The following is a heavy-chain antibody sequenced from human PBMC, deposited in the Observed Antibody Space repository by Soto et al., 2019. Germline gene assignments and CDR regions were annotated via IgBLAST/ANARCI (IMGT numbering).Heavy chain of an antibody. CDR1: GGSISSGGYY. V-gene: IGHV4-31*03. CDR2: IYYSGST. Sequence: SETLSLTCTVSGGSISSGGYYWSWIRQHPGKGLEWIGYIYYSGSTYYNPSLKSRVTISVDTSKNQFSLKLSSVTAADTAVYYCAGWSDYYYYGMDVRGQGTTVTVSS. CDR3: AGWSDYYYYGMDV. J-gene: IGHJ6*02.